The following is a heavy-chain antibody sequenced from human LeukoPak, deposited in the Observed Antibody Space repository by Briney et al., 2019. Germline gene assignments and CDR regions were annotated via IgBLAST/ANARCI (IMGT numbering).Heavy chain of an antibody. Sequence: SETLSLTCAVYGGSFSGYYWSWIRQHPGKGLEWVGYIYFSGSTNSNPSLKSRVTISTDTSKNQFSLQLNSVTAADTAVYYCVKNSGWYCLDYWGQGITVIVSS. J-gene: IGHJ4*02. CDR3: VKNSGWYCLDY. D-gene: IGHD6-13*01. V-gene: IGHV4-34*09. CDR2: IYFSGST. CDR1: GGSFSGYY.